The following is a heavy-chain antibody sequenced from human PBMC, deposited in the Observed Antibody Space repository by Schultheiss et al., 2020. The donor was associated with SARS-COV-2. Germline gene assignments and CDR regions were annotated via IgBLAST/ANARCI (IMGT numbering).Heavy chain of an antibody. CDR1: GGSFSSYY. D-gene: IGHD3-3*01. CDR3: AGRRITLFGVITYGMDV. V-gene: IGHV4-59*01. CDR2: IYYSGST. Sequence: SETLSLTCAVYGGSFSSYYWNWIRQPPGKGLEWIGYIYYSGSTNYNPSLKSRVTISVDTSKNQFSLKLSSVTAADTAVYYCAGRRITLFGVITYGMDVWGQGTTVTVSS. J-gene: IGHJ6*02.